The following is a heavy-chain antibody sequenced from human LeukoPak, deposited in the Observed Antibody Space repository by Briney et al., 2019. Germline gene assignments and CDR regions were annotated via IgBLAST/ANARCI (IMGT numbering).Heavy chain of an antibody. D-gene: IGHD3-9*01. CDR2: ISYDGSNK. CDR1: GFTFSSYG. J-gene: IGHJ5*02. Sequence: QPGRSQRLSCAASGFTFSSYGMHWVRQAPGKGLEWVAVISYDGSNKYYADSVKGRFTISRDNSKNTLYLQMNSLRAEDTAVYYCAKDRDPFDWFNWFDPWGQGTLVTVSS. CDR3: AKDRDPFDWFNWFDP. V-gene: IGHV3-30*18.